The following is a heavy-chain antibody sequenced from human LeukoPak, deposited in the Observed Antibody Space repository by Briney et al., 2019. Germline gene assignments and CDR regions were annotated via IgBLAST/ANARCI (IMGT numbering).Heavy chain of an antibody. Sequence: GGSLRLSCAASGFTFSSYWMSWVRHAPVKGLEWVANIKQDGSEKYYVDSVKGRFTISRDNAKNSLYLQMNSLRAEDTAVYYCARDGNYGDYHAEYFQHWGQGTLVTVSS. J-gene: IGHJ1*01. V-gene: IGHV3-7*01. CDR3: ARDGNYGDYHAEYFQH. CDR2: IKQDGSEK. D-gene: IGHD4-17*01. CDR1: GFTFSSYW.